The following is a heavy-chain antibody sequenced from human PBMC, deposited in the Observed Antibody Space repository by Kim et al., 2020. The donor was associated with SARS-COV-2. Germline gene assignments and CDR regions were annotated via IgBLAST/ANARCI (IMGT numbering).Heavy chain of an antibody. V-gene: IGHV3-21*01. CDR3: ARVVLAAAGTGLRYQPLLPRGAFDI. J-gene: IGHJ3*02. CDR2: ISSSSSYI. CDR1: GFTFSSYS. D-gene: IGHD6-13*01. Sequence: GGSLRLSCAASGFTFSSYSMNWVRQAPGKGLEWVSSISSSSSYIYYADSVKGRFTISRDNAKNSLYLQMNSLRAEDTAVYYCARVVLAAAGTGLRYQPLLPRGAFDIWGQGTMVTVSS.